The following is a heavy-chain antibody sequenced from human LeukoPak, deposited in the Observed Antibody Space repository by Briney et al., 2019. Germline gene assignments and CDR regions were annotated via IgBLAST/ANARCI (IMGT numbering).Heavy chain of an antibody. CDR2: IYSGDTT. J-gene: IGHJ4*02. Sequence: GGSLRLSCAASGFIVSNNYMNWVRQAPGKGLEWVSVIYSGDTTYYADSVKGRFTISRDNSKNTLYLQMNTLRADDTAVYYCATGDMGYFDYWGQGTLVAVSS. CDR3: ATGDMGYFDY. V-gene: IGHV3-53*01. CDR1: GFIVSNNY.